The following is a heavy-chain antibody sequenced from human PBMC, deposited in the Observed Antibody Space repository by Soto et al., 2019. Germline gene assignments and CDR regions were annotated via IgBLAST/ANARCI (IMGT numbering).Heavy chain of an antibody. CDR1: GGSFSGYY. J-gene: IGHJ2*01. V-gene: IGHV4-34*01. Sequence: QVQLQQWGAGLLKPSETLSLTCAVYGGSFSGYYWSWIRQPPGKGLEWIGEINHSGSTNYNPSLRSLVDXSVXTXRNQSSLKLSSVTAADPAVYYCARGPGDSSVWYFDLWGRGTLVAVSS. CDR3: ARGPGDSSVWYFDL. CDR2: INHSGST. D-gene: IGHD3-22*01.